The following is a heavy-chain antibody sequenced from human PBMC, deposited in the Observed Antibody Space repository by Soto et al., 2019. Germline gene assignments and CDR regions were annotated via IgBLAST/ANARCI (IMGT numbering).Heavy chain of an antibody. Sequence: GALRLSCAASGFTFSSYAMSWVRQAPGKGLEWVSAISGSGGSTYYADSVKGRFTISRDNSKNTLYLQMNSLRAEDTAVYYCAKGDDYYGDYGFYDYWGQGTLVTVSS. D-gene: IGHD4-17*01. J-gene: IGHJ4*02. CDR2: ISGSGGST. CDR3: AKGDDYYGDYGFYDY. V-gene: IGHV3-23*01. CDR1: GFTFSSYA.